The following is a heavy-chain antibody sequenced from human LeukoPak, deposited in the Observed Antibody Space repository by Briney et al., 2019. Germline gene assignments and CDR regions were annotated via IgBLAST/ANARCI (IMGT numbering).Heavy chain of an antibody. Sequence: SETLSLTCTVSGGSISSGSYYWSWIRQPAGKGLEWIGRIYTSGSTNYNPSLKSRVTISVDTSKNQFSLKLSSVTAADTAVYYCARVDVVVVAAAINYYYYYMDVWGKGTTVTVSS. CDR3: ARVDVVVVAAAINYYYYYMDV. V-gene: IGHV4-61*02. CDR1: GGSISSGSYY. D-gene: IGHD2-2*03. CDR2: IYTSGST. J-gene: IGHJ6*03.